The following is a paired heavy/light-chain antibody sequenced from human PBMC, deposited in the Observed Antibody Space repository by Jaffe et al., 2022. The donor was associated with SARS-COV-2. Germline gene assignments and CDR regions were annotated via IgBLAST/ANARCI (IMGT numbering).Heavy chain of an antibody. CDR1: GGSISSSSYS. Sequence: QLQLQESGPGLVKPSETLSLTCTVSGGSISSSSYSWGWIRQPPGKGLEWIGTIYYSGSTYYNPSVKSRVTISVDTSKDQFSLKLSSVTAADTAVYYCASGYSSGWYSDYWGQGTLVTVSS. CDR2: IYYSGST. CDR3: ASGYSSGWYSDY. V-gene: IGHV4-39*01. D-gene: IGHD6-19*01. J-gene: IGHJ4*02.
Light chain of an antibody. Sequence: SYVLTQPPSVSVAPGKTARITCGGNNIGSKSVHWYQQKPGQAPVLVIYYSSDRPSGIPERFSGSNSGNTATLTISRVEAGDEADYYCQVWDSSSDHVVFGGGTKLTVL. CDR3: QVWDSSSDHVV. CDR2: YSS. V-gene: IGLV3-21*04. J-gene: IGLJ2*01. CDR1: NIGSKS.